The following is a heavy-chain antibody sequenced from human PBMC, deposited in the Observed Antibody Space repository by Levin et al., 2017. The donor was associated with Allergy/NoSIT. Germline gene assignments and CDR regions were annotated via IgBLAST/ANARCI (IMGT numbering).Heavy chain of an antibody. V-gene: IGHV3-64*01. D-gene: IGHD5-18*01. Sequence: GGSLRLSCSASGFTFSSYAMHWVRQAPGKGLEYVSAISSNGGSTYYANSVKGRFTISRDNSKNTLYLQMGSLRAEDMAVYYCARSSYSYGYNPDYWGQGTLVTVSS. CDR2: ISSNGGST. J-gene: IGHJ4*02. CDR1: GFTFSSYA. CDR3: ARSSYSYGYNPDY.